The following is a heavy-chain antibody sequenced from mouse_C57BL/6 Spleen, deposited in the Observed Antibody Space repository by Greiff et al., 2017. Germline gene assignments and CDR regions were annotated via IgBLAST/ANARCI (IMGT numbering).Heavy chain of an antibody. CDR2: IDPSDSET. D-gene: IGHD2-3*01. CDR1: GYTFTSYW. Sequence: HVQLQQPGAELVRPGSSVKLSCKASGYTFTSYWMHWVKQRPIQGLEWIGNIDPSDSETHYNQKFKDKATLTVDKSSSTAYMQLSSLTSEDSAVYYCASQIYDGYYSWFAYWGQGTLVTVSA. J-gene: IGHJ3*01. V-gene: IGHV1-52*01. CDR3: ASQIYDGYYSWFAY.